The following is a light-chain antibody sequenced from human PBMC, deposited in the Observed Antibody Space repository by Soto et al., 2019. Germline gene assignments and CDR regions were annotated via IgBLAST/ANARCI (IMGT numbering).Light chain of an antibody. V-gene: IGLV1-44*01. Sequence: QSVLTQPPSASGTPGQRVTISCSGSRSNIGSDPENWYQQLPGTAPKLLINTNNQRPSPSEVSYLFSGSKSGTSASLAISGLQYEDEADYYCAAWDDILNVYVFGTGTTVTVL. CDR3: AAWDDILNVYV. CDR1: RSNIGSDP. J-gene: IGLJ1*01. CDR2: TNN.